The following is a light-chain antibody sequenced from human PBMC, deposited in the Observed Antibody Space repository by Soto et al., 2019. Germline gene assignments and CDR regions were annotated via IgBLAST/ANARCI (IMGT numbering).Light chain of an antibody. CDR1: SSDVGGYNY. V-gene: IGLV2-14*01. J-gene: IGLJ1*01. CDR2: DVS. CDR3: SSYTSSSTGV. Sequence: QSALTQPASLSGSPGRSITISCTGTSSDVGGYNYVSWYQQHPGKAPKLMIYDVSNRPSGVSNRFSGSKSGNTASLTISGLQAEDEADYYCSSYTSSSTGVFGTGTKVTVL.